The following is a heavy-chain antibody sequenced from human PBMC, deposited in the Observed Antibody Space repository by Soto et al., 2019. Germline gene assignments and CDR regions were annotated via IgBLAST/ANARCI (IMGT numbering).Heavy chain of an antibody. Sequence: VSCKASGGTFSSYAISWVRQAPGQGLEWMGGIIPIFGTANYAQKFQGRVTITADESTSTAYMELSSLRSEDTAVYYCATTTTVTRYYYYYGMDVWGQGTTVTVSS. CDR2: IIPIFGTA. CDR3: ATTTTVTRYYYYYGMDV. J-gene: IGHJ6*02. V-gene: IGHV1-69*01. CDR1: GGTFSSYA. D-gene: IGHD4-17*01.